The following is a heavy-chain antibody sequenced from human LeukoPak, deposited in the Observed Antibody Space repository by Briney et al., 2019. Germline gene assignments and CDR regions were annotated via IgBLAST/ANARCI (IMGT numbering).Heavy chain of an antibody. Sequence: GRSLRLSCAASGFTFSRHDMHWVHQAPGKGLEWVAVIWYDGTEKSYANSAKGRFTISRDNSKNTLHLEMNSLRVEDTAVYYCAKATGSYGDDAFDIWGQGTMVTVSS. V-gene: IGHV3-33*06. CDR1: GFTFSRHD. D-gene: IGHD1-26*01. J-gene: IGHJ3*02. CDR3: AKATGSYGDDAFDI. CDR2: IWYDGTEK.